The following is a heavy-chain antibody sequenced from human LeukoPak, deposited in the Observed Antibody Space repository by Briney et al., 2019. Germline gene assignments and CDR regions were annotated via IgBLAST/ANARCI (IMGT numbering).Heavy chain of an antibody. CDR1: GFTFDDYA. Sequence: GGSLRLSCAASGFTFDDYAMHWVRQAPGKGLEWVSGISWNSGSIGYADSVKGRFTISRDNAKNSLYLQMNSLRAEDTALYYCAKGLNPVVVVAATPDYYYGMDVWGQGTTVTVSS. CDR2: ISWNSGSI. J-gene: IGHJ6*02. V-gene: IGHV3-9*01. D-gene: IGHD2-15*01. CDR3: AKGLNPVVVVAATPDYYYGMDV.